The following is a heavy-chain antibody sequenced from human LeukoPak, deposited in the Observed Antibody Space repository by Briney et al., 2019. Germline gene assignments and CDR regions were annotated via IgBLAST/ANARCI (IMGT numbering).Heavy chain of an antibody. Sequence: SETLSLTCTVSGGSISSSSYYWGWIRQPPGKGLEWIGSIYYSGSTYYNPSLKSRVTISVDTSKNQFSLKLSSVTAADTAVYYCARGEYSSSWRAIFDCWGQGTLVTVSS. CDR2: IYYSGST. J-gene: IGHJ4*02. CDR3: ARGEYSSSWRAIFDC. D-gene: IGHD6-13*01. CDR1: GGSISSSSYY. V-gene: IGHV4-39*07.